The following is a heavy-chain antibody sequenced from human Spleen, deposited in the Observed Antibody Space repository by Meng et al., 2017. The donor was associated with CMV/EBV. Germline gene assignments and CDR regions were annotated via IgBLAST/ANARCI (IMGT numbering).Heavy chain of an antibody. CDR1: GFSVSSSV. CDR2: ISNDGDDK. V-gene: IGHV3-30*03. J-gene: IGHJ4*02. Sequence: MSMRLCCAASGFSVSSSVMHWVRQAPGKGLEWVAAISNDGDDKFYADSVKGRFTISRDNAKSTLFLQLNRLRVDDTAVYYCKEVDEWGQGTLVTVSS. CDR3: KEVDE.